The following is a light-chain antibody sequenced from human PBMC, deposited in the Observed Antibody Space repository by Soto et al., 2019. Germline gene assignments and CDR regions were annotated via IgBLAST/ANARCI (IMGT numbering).Light chain of an antibody. CDR3: SSFTSNRIYV. J-gene: IGLJ1*01. V-gene: IGLV2-14*03. CDR1: HNDIGTYDY. CDR2: GVT. Sequence: QSALTQPTSVSGSPGQSITIACTSNHNDIGTYDYVSWYQQHPGRAPRLLIHGVTTRPSGISDRFSASKSGLTASLTISGLQPEDEADYYYSSFTSNRIYVFGPGTKVTVL.